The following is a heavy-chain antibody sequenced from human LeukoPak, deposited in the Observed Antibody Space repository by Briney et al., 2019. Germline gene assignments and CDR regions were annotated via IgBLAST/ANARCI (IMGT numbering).Heavy chain of an antibody. CDR2: IYTSGST. J-gene: IGHJ4*02. V-gene: IGHV4-4*07. D-gene: IGHD2-2*01. CDR1: GGSISSYY. Sequence: PSETLSLTCTVSGGSISSYYWSWIRQPAGKGLEWIGRIYTSGSTNYNPSLKSRVTMSVDTSKNQFSLKLSSVTAADTAVYYCARDRYCSSTSCASDYWGQGTLVTVSS. CDR3: ARDRYCSSTSCASDY.